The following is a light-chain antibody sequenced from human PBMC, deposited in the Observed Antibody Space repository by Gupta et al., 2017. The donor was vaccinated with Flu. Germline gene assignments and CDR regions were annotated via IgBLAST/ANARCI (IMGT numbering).Light chain of an antibody. CDR2: GAS. CDR1: QSISSY. Sequence: PSSLSAAVGDRVTITCRARQSISSYLNWYQQKPGKAPKLMIYGASNLKSGVPSRFSGSGSGTDFTLNISSRQPEDFAAYYCQQSDNNPWTFGQGTKVEIK. J-gene: IGKJ1*01. CDR3: QQSDNNPWT. V-gene: IGKV1-39*01.